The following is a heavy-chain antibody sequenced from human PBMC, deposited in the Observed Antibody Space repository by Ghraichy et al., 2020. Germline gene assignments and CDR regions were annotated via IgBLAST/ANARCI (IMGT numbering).Heavy chain of an antibody. J-gene: IGHJ3*02. CDR2: IKPEGSEK. V-gene: IGHV3-7*03. D-gene: IGHD3-22*01. CDR3: ARGDYYDTTGYYHDAFDI. Sequence: GGSLRLSCVASGFTFSRYWMSWVRQAPGKGLEWVANIKPEGSEKFYVDSLRGRFSISRDNAKNSLYLQMNSLRAEDTAVYYCARGDYYDTTGYYHDAFDIWCHGTMVTVSS. CDR1: GFTFSRYW.